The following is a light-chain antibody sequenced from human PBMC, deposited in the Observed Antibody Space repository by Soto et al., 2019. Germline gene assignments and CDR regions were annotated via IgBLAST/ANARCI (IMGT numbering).Light chain of an antibody. CDR3: LQRIECSWT. V-gene: IGKV2-40*01. J-gene: IGKJ1*01. Sequence: DRVMTQTPLSLPVTPGEPASISCRSSQRLWNSDDGHTDLYWYLQKPGQSPQLLIYTLSYRASGVPDRFSGSGSGRDFTLKISRVEAEDVGAYYCLQRIECSWTFGQGTKGEIK. CDR2: TLS. CDR1: QRLWNSDDGHTD.